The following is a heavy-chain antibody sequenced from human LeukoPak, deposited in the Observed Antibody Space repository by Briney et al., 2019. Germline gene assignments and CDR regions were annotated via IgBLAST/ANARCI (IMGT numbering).Heavy chain of an antibody. CDR1: GGSISSYY. CDR3: ARDQKGGQWLGRHYYYFYYMDV. CDR2: IYYSRST. Sequence: SETLSLTCTVSGGSISSYYWSWIRQSPGKGLDWIGYIYYSRSTNYNPSLKSRVTISVDTSKNQFSLELSSVTAADTAVYYCARDQKGGQWLGRHYYYFYYMDVWGTGTTVTVSS. J-gene: IGHJ6*03. V-gene: IGHV4-59*01. D-gene: IGHD6-19*01.